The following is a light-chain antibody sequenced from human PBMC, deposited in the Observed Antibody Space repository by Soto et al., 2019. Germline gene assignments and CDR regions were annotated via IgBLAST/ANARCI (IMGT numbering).Light chain of an antibody. V-gene: IGKV3-15*01. CDR1: QSVSSS. CDR2: GVS. J-gene: IGKJ1*01. CDR3: QQYDFWPRT. Sequence: IVLTQSPGTVSLSPGERATLSCRASQSVSSSRLAWYRQKPGQAPRLLIYGVSNRATGVPARFSGSGSGTEFTLTISSLQSEDFAVYYCQQYDFWPRTFGQGTKVDIK.